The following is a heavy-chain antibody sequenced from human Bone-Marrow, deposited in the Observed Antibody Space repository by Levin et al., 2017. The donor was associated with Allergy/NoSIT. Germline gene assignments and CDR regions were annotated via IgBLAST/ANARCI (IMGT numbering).Heavy chain of an antibody. Sequence: SETLSLTCAVSGASISSSWWGWVRQPPEKGLEWIGEIHHSGSTNYNPSLKSRVTLSLDKSKSQFSLKLSSVTAADTAVYYCTRPYHYYMDVWAEGTTVTVSS. CDR3: TRPYHYYMDV. CDR2: IHHSGST. CDR1: GASISSSW. J-gene: IGHJ6*03. V-gene: IGHV4-4*02.